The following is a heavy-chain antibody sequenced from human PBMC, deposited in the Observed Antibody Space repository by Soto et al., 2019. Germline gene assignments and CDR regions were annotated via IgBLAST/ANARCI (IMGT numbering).Heavy chain of an antibody. CDR3: ARDFFRPATVPTADAFDI. CDR1: GGSISSGGYY. J-gene: IGHJ3*02. D-gene: IGHD4-17*01. CDR2: IYYSGHT. Sequence: QVQLQESGPGLVKPSQTLSLTCTVSGGSISSGGYYWSWIRQHPGKGLEWIGYIYYSGHTYFKPSLKSRVSMSVETSKNQFSLRLSSVTAADTAIYYCARDFFRPATVPTADAFDIWGPGTLVTVSS. V-gene: IGHV4-31*03.